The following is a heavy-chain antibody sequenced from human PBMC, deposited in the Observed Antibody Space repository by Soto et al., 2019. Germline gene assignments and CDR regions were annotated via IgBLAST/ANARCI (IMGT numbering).Heavy chain of an antibody. Sequence: KNPGESMKISCKASGYSFSTYWIAWVRQMPGTGLAWMGIIYPGHSDTIYRPSFQGQATIAADKSISTAYLPWSSPKTSDTAMYDCARSPPAHCTTSRFAPWGEGTLV. CDR1: GYSFSTYW. V-gene: IGHV5-51*01. CDR2: IYPGHSDT. D-gene: IGHD1-26*01. CDR3: ARSPPAHCTTSRFAP. J-gene: IGHJ5*02.